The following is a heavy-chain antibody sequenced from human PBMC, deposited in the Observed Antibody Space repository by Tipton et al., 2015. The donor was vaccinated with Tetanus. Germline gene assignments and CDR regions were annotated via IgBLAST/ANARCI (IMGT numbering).Heavy chain of an antibody. Sequence: SGFTFNGYGMHWVRQAPGKGLEWVAVSWYDGTDKYYADSGKGRFTISRDNSKNTLYLQMNSLRAEDTAVYYCAREADCSGGSCFSGDFDNWGQGTQVTVSS. CDR1: GFTFNGYG. D-gene: IGHD2-15*01. CDR2: SWYDGTDK. V-gene: IGHV3-33*01. CDR3: AREADCSGGSCFSGDFDN. J-gene: IGHJ4*02.